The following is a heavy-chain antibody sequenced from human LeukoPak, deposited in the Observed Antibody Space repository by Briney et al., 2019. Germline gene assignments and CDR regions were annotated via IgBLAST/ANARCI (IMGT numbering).Heavy chain of an antibody. CDR1: GGTFSSYA. D-gene: IGHD3-10*01. J-gene: IGHJ6*02. Sequence: ASVKVSCKASGGTFSSYAISWVRQAPGQGLEWMGGNIPIFGTANYAQKFQGRVTITADESTSTAYMELSSLRSEDTAVYYCARAGGYGSGSHSPVYYYYGMDVWGQGTTVIVSS. CDR2: NIPIFGTA. CDR3: ARAGGYGSGSHSPVYYYYGMDV. V-gene: IGHV1-69*13.